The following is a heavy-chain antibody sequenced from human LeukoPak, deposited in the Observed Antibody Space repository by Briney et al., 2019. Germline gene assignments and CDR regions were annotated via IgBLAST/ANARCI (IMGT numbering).Heavy chain of an antibody. J-gene: IGHJ3*02. V-gene: IGHV3-21*01. Sequence: PGESLRLSCAASGFTFSSYTMNWVRKAPGKGLEWVSCISSSSTNIYYADSVKGRFTISRDNAKNSLYLQMNSLRAEDTAVYYCARKLYSDNSHDAFDIWGQGTMVIVSS. CDR2: ISSSSTNI. CDR3: ARKLYSDNSHDAFDI. D-gene: IGHD1-26*01. CDR1: GFTFSSYT.